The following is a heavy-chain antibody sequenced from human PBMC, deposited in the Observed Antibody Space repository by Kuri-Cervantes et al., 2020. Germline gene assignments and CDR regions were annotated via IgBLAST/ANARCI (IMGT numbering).Heavy chain of an antibody. CDR1: GGSFSAYY. V-gene: IGHV4-38-2*01. CDR2: IYHSGST. CDR3: ASRDLGWAIDY. D-gene: IGHD6-19*01. Sequence: SETLSLTCAVYGGSFSAYYWGWIRQPPGKGLEWIGSIYHSGSTYYNPSLKSRVTISVDTSKNQFSLKLSSVTAADTAVYYCASRDLGWAIDYWGQGTLVTVSS. J-gene: IGHJ4*02.